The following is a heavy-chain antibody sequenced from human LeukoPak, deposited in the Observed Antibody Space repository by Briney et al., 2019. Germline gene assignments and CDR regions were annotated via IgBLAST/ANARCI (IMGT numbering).Heavy chain of an antibody. Sequence: GGSLRFSCAASGFTFSSYSMNWVRQAPGKGLEWVSSISSSSSYIYYADSVKGRFTISRDNAKISLYLQMNSLRAEDTAVYYCAREDYGDYGWFDPWGQGTLVTVSS. J-gene: IGHJ5*02. CDR1: GFTFSSYS. CDR3: AREDYGDYGWFDP. CDR2: ISSSSSYI. D-gene: IGHD4-17*01. V-gene: IGHV3-21*01.